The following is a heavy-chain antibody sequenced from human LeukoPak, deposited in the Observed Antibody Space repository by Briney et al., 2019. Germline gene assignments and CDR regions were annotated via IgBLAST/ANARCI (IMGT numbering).Heavy chain of an antibody. CDR1: GYTFTGYY. D-gene: IGHD3-10*01. Sequence: ASVKVSCKASGYTFTGYYMHWVRQAPGQGLEWMGWINPNSGGTNYAQKFQGRVTMTRDTSISTAYMELSRLRSDDTAVYYCARGDYGSETSTTKSGDYWGQGTLVTVSS. J-gene: IGHJ4*02. V-gene: IGHV1-2*02. CDR2: INPNSGGT. CDR3: ARGDYGSETSTTKSGDY.